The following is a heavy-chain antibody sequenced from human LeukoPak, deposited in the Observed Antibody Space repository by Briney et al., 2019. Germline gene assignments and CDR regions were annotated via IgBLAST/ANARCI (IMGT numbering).Heavy chain of an antibody. V-gene: IGHV4-4*07. D-gene: IGHD6-13*01. Sequence: SETLSLTCTVSGGSISSYHWSWIRQPAGKGLEWIGRIYTSGSTNYNPSLKSRVTMSVDTSKNQFSLKLSSVTAADTAVYYCAREGVYSSSWYYFDYWGQGTLVTVSS. J-gene: IGHJ4*02. CDR2: IYTSGST. CDR3: AREGVYSSSWYYFDY. CDR1: GGSISSYH.